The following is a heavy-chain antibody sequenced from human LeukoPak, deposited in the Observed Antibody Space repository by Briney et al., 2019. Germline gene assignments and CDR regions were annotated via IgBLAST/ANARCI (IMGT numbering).Heavy chain of an antibody. J-gene: IGHJ4*02. V-gene: IGHV3-30-3*02. CDR1: GFTFSSYA. CDR2: ISYDGSNK. Sequence: GGSLRLSCAASGFTFSSYAMHWVRQAPGKGLEWGAVISYDGSNKYYADSVKGRFTISRDNSKDTLYLQINSLRADDTAIYFCAKDRSDTSNLYCFDYWGQGALVTVSS. D-gene: IGHD2-2*01. CDR3: AKDRSDTSNLYCFDY.